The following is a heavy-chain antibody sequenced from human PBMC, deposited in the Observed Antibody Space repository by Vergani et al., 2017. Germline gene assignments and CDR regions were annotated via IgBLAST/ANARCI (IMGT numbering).Heavy chain of an antibody. CDR1: GFTVSSNY. D-gene: IGHD3-10*01. Sequence: EVQLVESGGGLVQPGGSLRLSCAASGFTVSSNYMSWVRQAPGKGLEWVSVIYSGGSTYYADSVKGRFTISRDNSKNTLYLQMNRLRAEDTAVYYCAREYYYGSGSYAFDYGGEGILVTVSS. V-gene: IGHV3-66*02. CDR3: AREYYYGSGSYAFDY. CDR2: IYSGGST. J-gene: IGHJ4*02.